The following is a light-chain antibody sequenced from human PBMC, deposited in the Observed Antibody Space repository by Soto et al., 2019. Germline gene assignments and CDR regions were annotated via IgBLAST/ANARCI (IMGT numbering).Light chain of an antibody. CDR2: DVS. CDR1: SSDVGGYNY. V-gene: IGLV2-11*01. Sequence: QSALTQPRSVSGSPGQSVTISCTGTSSDVGGYNYVSWYQQHPGKAPKLMMYDVSKRPSGVPDRFSGSKSGNTASLTISGLQAEDEADYYCCSSAGTYTSVFGGGTKVTVL. J-gene: IGLJ3*02. CDR3: CSSAGTYTSV.